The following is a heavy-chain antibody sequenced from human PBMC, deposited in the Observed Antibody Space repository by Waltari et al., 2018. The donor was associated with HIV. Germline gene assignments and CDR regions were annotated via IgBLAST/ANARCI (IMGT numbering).Heavy chain of an antibody. V-gene: IGHV4-38-2*02. CDR1: ASSINSRYY. D-gene: IGHD3-22*01. CDR3: ARDQDYYDSSGYTCYAFDP. Sequence: QVRLQESGPGLVKPSETLSLTCSVSASSINSRYYWGWIRQAPGKGLAWIGSIYRTGTTYYNPSLKSRVSISLNMSRNQFSLKLTSVTAADTAVYYCARDQDYYDSSGYTCYAFDPWGQGTMVIVSS. CDR2: IYRTGTT. J-gene: IGHJ3*01.